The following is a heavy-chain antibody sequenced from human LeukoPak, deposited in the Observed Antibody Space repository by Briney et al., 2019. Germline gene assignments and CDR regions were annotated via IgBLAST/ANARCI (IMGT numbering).Heavy chain of an antibody. D-gene: IGHD3/OR15-3a*01. V-gene: IGHV4-34*01. J-gene: IGHJ4*02. Sequence: SETLSLTCAVYGESFSGYYWSWIRQPPGKGLEWIGEINLTGSTNCKSSLKSRVTISTDTSKNQFSLNLRSVTAADTAVYYCARGRWGWDTSSDWDYWGQGILVTVSS. CDR1: GESFSGYY. CDR3: ARGRWGWDTSSDWDY. CDR2: INLTGST.